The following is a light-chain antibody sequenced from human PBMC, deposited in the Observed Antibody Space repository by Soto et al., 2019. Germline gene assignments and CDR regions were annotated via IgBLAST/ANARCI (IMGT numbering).Light chain of an antibody. CDR3: QFRTTWPSVT. Sequence: ENVLTQSPATLSLSPGDRATLSCRASQSVNTSFAWYQHHPGQAPRLLSYDTSKRATGIPARFSGSGSGTHFTLTVSSLGPGDFAVYYWQFRTTWPSVTFGGGTKLASK. CDR1: QSVNTS. V-gene: IGKV3-11*01. CDR2: DTS. J-gene: IGKJ4*01.